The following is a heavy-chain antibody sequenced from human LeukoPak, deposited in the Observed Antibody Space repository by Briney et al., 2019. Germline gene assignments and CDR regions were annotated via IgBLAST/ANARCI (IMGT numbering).Heavy chain of an antibody. CDR1: GFTFNNAW. D-gene: IGHD3-22*01. CDR2: IKSKTDGGTT. V-gene: IGHV3-15*07. CDR3: AKHLTKYYYDSSGYDNFDY. J-gene: IGHJ4*02. Sequence: GGSLRLSCAASGFTFNNAWMNWVRQAPGKGLEWVGRIKSKTDGGTTDYAAPVKGRFTVSRDDSQNTLYLQMNSLRAEDTAVYYCAKHLTKYYYDSSGYDNFDYWGQGTLVTVSS.